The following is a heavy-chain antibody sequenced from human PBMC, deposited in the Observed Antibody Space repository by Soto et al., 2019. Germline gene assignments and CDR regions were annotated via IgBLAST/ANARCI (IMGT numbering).Heavy chain of an antibody. D-gene: IGHD3-3*01. V-gene: IGHV3-21*01. CDR2: ISSSSSYI. CDR1: GFTLSSYS. Sequence: GGSLRLWCAGSGFTLSSYSMNWVRQAPGKGLEWVSSISSSSSYIYYADSVKGRFTISRDNAKNSLYLQMNSLRAEDTAVYYCARVNYFWCCYYGHTAFAISAQRTIVTVSS. J-gene: IGHJ3*02. CDR3: ARVNYFWCCYYGHTAFAI.